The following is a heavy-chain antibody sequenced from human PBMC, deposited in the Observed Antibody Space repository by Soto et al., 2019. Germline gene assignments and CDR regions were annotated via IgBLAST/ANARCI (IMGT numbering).Heavy chain of an antibody. V-gene: IGHV3-7*03. Sequence: EVQLVESGGGLVQPGGSLRLSCAASGFTFSSYWMSWVRQAPGKGLERVANIKQDGSEKYYVDSVKGRFTISRDNAKNSLYLQMNSLRAEDTAVYYCARDLGMYCSSTSCYMGPVYFDYLGQGTLVTVSS. CDR2: IKQDGSEK. CDR3: ARDLGMYCSSTSCYMGPVYFDY. D-gene: IGHD2-2*02. J-gene: IGHJ4*02. CDR1: GFTFSSYW.